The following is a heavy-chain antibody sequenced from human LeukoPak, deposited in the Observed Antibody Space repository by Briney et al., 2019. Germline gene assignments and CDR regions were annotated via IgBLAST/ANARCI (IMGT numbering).Heavy chain of an antibody. V-gene: IGHV3-30*18. Sequence: GGSLRLSCAASGFTVSSNYMSWVRQAPGKGLEWVAVISYDGSNRYYADSVKGRFTISRDNSKNTLYLQMNSPRAEDTAVYYCAKGYYYDSSGYYYVGWGQGTLVTVSS. D-gene: IGHD3-22*01. CDR2: ISYDGSNR. J-gene: IGHJ4*02. CDR3: AKGYYYDSSGYYYVG. CDR1: GFTVSSNY.